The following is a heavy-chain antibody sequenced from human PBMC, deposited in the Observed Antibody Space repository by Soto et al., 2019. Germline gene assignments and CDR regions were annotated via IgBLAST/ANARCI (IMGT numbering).Heavy chain of an antibody. D-gene: IGHD6-13*01. CDR2: IYYSGST. CDR1: GGSISRGCYY. CDR3: ARRLIAAAYTFDY. Sequence: GPGPYSASETLSLTCSVSGGSISRGCYYWSWIRQHPGKGLEWIGYIYYSGSTSYNPSLKSRVTISVDTSKKQLSLKMSSVTAADTAVYYCARRLIAAAYTFDYWGQGTLVTVSS. J-gene: IGHJ4*02. V-gene: IGHV4-31*03.